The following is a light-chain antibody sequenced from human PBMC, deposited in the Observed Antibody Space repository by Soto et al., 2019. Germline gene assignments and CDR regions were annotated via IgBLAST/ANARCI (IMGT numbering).Light chain of an antibody. CDR1: SSNIGAGYD. J-gene: IGLJ2*01. CDR3: AAWDDSLNGVV. V-gene: IGLV1-40*01. Sequence: QSVLTQPPSVSGAPGQRVTISCTGTSSNIGAGYDVHWYQQFPGTAPKLLIYGNRNRPSGVPDRFSGSKSGTSASLAITGLQAEDEATYYCAAWDDSLNGVVFGGGTKLTVL. CDR2: GNR.